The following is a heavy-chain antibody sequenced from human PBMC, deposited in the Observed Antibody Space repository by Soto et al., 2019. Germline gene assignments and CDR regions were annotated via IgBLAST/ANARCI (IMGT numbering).Heavy chain of an antibody. Sequence: ASVKVSCKASGYTFTSFAIYWVRQAPGQRLEWMGWINAGGGGTKYSQKFQGWVTMTRDTSISTAYMEPSRLRSDDTAVYYCACETGYSSSDLGDAFDIWGQGTMVTVSS. CDR1: GYTFTSFA. V-gene: IGHV1-2*04. D-gene: IGHD6-6*01. CDR2: INAGGGGT. CDR3: ACETGYSSSDLGDAFDI. J-gene: IGHJ3*02.